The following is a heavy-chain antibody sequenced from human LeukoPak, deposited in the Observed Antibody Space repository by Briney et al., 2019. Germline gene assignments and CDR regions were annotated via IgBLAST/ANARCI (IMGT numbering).Heavy chain of an antibody. D-gene: IGHD3-22*01. J-gene: IGHJ4*02. CDR1: GFTFSTYS. Sequence: GGSLRLSCAASGFTFSTYSMNWVRQAPGKGLEWVSYISSSSTIYYGDSVKGRFTISRDNAKNSLYLQMNSLRAEDTAVYYCARDTDDSSGLATRDFDYWGQGTLVTVSS. V-gene: IGHV3-48*04. CDR2: ISSSSTI. CDR3: ARDTDDSSGLATRDFDY.